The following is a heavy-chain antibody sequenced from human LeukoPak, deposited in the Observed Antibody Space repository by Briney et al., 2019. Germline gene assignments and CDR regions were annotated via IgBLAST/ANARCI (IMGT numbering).Heavy chain of an antibody. CDR2: INPNSGGT. Sequence: ASVTVSCTASGYTFTGYYMHWVRQAPGQGLEWMGWINPNSGGTNYAQKFQGRVTMTRDTSISTAYMELSRLRSDDTAVYYCARSGGYYYYGMDVWGQGTTVTVSS. V-gene: IGHV1-2*02. CDR1: GYTFTGYY. D-gene: IGHD3-10*01. J-gene: IGHJ6*02. CDR3: ARSGGYYYYGMDV.